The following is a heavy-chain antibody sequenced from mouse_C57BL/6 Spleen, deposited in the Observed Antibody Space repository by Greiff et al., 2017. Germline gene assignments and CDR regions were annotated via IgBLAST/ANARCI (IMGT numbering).Heavy chain of an antibody. J-gene: IGHJ1*03. V-gene: IGHV2-2*01. CDR2: IWSGGST. D-gene: IGHD1-1*01. Sequence: VQLQQSGPGLVQPSQSLSITCTVSGFSFTSYGVPWVRQSPGQGLEWLGVIWSGGSTDYNAAFISRLGISKDNSKSQVFVKMNSLQADDTAIYVCARNSYGGSDWYFDVWGTGTTVTVSS. CDR1: GFSFTSYG. CDR3: ARNSYGGSDWYFDV.